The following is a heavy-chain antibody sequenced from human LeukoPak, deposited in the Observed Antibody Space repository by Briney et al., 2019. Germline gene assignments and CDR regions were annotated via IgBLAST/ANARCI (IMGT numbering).Heavy chain of an antibody. CDR1: GFTFDDYA. D-gene: IGHD3-10*01. V-gene: IGHV3-9*01. J-gene: IGHJ4*02. CDR2: ISWNSGSI. CDR3: AKDISGYYGSGREEDFDY. Sequence: PGGSLRLSCAASGFTFDDYAMHWVPQAPGKGLEWVSGISWNSGSIGYADSVKGRFTISRDNAKNSLYLQMNSLRAEDTALYYCAKDISGYYGSGREEDFDYWGQGTLVTVSS.